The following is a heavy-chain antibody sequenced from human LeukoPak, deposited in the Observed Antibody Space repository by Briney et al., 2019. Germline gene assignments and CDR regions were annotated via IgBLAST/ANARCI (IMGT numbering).Heavy chain of an antibody. Sequence: SVKVSCKASGGTFSSYAISWVRQAPGQGLEWMGGIIPIFGTANYAQKFQGRVTITTDESTSTAYMELSSLRFEDTAVYYCARGRAPLENAFDIWGQGTMVTVSS. J-gene: IGHJ3*02. V-gene: IGHV1-69*05. CDR3: ARGRAPLENAFDI. CDR1: GGTFSSYA. CDR2: IIPIFGTA. D-gene: IGHD1-1*01.